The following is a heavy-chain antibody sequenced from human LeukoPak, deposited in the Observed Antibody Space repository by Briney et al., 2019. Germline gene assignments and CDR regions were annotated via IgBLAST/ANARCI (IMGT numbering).Heavy chain of an antibody. CDR3: ARGFDP. CDR1: GGSFSGYY. Sequence: SETLSLTCDVYGGSFSGYYWSWIRQPPGKGLEWIGYTYYSGSTYYNPSLKSRVTISVDTSKNQFSLKLSSVTAADTAVYYCARGFDPWGQGTLVTVSS. CDR2: TYYSGST. V-gene: IGHV4-30-4*08. J-gene: IGHJ5*02.